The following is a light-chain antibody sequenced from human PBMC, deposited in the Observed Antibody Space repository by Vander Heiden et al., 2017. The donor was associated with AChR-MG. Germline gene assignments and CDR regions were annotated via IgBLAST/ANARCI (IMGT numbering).Light chain of an antibody. Sequence: EIVLTQSPGTLSLSPGERATLLCRASPSVSSSYLAWYQQKPGQAPRLLIYGASSRATGIPDRFSGSGSGTDFTLTISRLEPEDFAVYYCQQYGTSPRTFGQGTKVEIK. J-gene: IGKJ1*01. CDR2: GAS. CDR3: QQYGTSPRT. CDR1: PSVSSSY. V-gene: IGKV3-20*01.